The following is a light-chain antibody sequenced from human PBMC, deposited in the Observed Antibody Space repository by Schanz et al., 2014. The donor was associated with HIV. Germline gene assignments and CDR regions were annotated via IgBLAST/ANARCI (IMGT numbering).Light chain of an antibody. CDR2: DVN. Sequence: QSALTQPPSASGSPGQSVTISCTGTRSDIGNYDFVSWYQQHPGKAPKLIIYDVNYRPSGVPDRFSGSKSGNTASLTISGLQAEDEADYYCCSYAGSYTLYVFGTGTKLTVL. CDR1: RSDIGNYDF. J-gene: IGLJ1*01. V-gene: IGLV2-11*01. CDR3: CSYAGSYTLYV.